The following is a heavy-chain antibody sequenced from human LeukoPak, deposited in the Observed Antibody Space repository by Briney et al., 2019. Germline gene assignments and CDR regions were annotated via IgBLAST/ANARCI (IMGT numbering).Heavy chain of an antibody. D-gene: IGHD3-22*01. J-gene: IGHJ4*02. CDR2: ISGNGVGT. CDR1: GFTFSRNA. Sequence: GGSLRLSCAASGFTFSRNAMNWVRQAPGKGLEWVASISGNGVGTYYADSVKGRFNISRDNSKNTLYLQMNSLRTEDTAVYHCAKDANYFDSGSYLIPFDFWGQGTLVSVSS. V-gene: IGHV3-23*01. CDR3: AKDANYFDSGSYLIPFDF.